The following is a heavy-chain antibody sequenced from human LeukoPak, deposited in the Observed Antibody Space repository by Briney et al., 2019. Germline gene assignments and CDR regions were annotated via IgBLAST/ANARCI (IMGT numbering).Heavy chain of an antibody. CDR3: ARDQRTPVTIFWVEPDGGPHFNNAFDI. D-gene: IGHD3-3*01. CDR1: GFTFSSYA. Sequence: PGGSLRLSCAASGFTFSSYAMSWVRQAPGKGLEWVSAISGSGGSTYYADSVKGRFTISRDNSKNTLYLQMNSLRAEDTAVYYCARDQRTPVTIFWVEPDGGPHFNNAFDIWGQGTMVTVSS. V-gene: IGHV3-23*01. J-gene: IGHJ3*02. CDR2: ISGSGGST.